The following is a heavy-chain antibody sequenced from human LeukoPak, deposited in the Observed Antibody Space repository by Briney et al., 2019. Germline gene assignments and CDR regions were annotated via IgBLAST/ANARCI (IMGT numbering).Heavy chain of an antibody. CDR1: GFTFDDYA. Sequence: GGSLRLSCAASGFTFDDYAMHWVRQAPGKGLEWVSGITWNRDNIGYGDSVKGRFTISRDNAKNSLYLQMNSLRADDTAVYYCARFAAGGSYYYYMDVWGKGTTVTVSS. V-gene: IGHV3-9*01. CDR3: ARFAAGGSYYYYMDV. D-gene: IGHD3-10*01. CDR2: ITWNRDNI. J-gene: IGHJ6*03.